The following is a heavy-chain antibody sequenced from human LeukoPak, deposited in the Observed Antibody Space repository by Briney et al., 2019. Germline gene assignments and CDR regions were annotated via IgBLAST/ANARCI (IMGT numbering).Heavy chain of an antibody. D-gene: IGHD6-19*01. CDR1: GYSISSGYY. CDR3: ARGGGYIAVAGPLGY. Sequence: SETLSFTCAVSGYSISSGYYWGWIRQSPGKGLEWIGSIYHSGSTYYNPSLKSRVTISVDTSKNQFSLKRSSVAPAETAVYYCARGGGYIAVAGPLGYWGQGTLVTVSS. CDR2: IYHSGST. J-gene: IGHJ4*02. V-gene: IGHV4-38-2*01.